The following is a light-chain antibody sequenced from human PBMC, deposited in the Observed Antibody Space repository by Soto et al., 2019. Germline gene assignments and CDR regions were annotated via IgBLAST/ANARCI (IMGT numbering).Light chain of an antibody. J-gene: IGKJ3*01. V-gene: IGKV1-5*03. CDR1: QSISTA. CDR3: LQDYNYPFT. CDR2: KVS. Sequence: DIQMTQSPSTLSAYVGDRVTITCRASQSISTALAWFQQKPGKAPKFLIDKVSNLESGVPSRFSGSGSGTDFTLTISSLQPEDSATYYCLQDYNYPFTFGPGTKVDIK.